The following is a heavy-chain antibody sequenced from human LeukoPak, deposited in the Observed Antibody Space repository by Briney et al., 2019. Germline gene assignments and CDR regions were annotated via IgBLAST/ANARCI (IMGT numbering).Heavy chain of an antibody. CDR3: AKGIGIQIWFFFDY. V-gene: IGHV3-30*18. J-gene: IGHJ4*02. CDR1: GFIFSNYG. CDR2: ISYDGSNK. D-gene: IGHD5-18*01. Sequence: GGSLRLSCAASGFIFSNYGIHWVRQAPGKGLEWVAVISYDGSNKYADYVKGRFSISRDNSKNTLYLQMNSLRAEDTAVYYCAKGIGIQIWFFFDYWGQGTLVTVSS.